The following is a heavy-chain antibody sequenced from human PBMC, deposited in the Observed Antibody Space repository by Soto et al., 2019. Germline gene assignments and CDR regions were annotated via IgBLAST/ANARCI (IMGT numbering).Heavy chain of an antibody. CDR1: GFTVSSNY. D-gene: IGHD3-22*01. J-gene: IGHJ3*02. Sequence: GGSLRLSCAASGFTVSSNYMSWVRQAPGKGLEWVSVIYSGGSTYYADSVKGRFTISRDNSKNTLYLQMNSLRAEDTAVYYCARGGGVPYYYDSSGMGAFDIWGQGTMVTVSS. CDR3: ARGGGVPYYYDSSGMGAFDI. CDR2: IYSGGST. V-gene: IGHV3-53*01.